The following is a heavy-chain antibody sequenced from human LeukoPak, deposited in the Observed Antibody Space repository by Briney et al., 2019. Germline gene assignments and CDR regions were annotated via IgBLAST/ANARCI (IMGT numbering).Heavy chain of an antibody. J-gene: IGHJ4*02. CDR3: ARDLSWYYYDSSGYLLDY. V-gene: IGHV3-20*04. Sequence: AGGSLRLSCAASGFTFDDYGMSWVRQAPGKGLEWVSGVNWNGGSTGYADSVKGRFTISRDNAKNSLYLQMNSLRAEDTALYYCARDLSWYYYDSSGYLLDYWGQGTLVTVSS. D-gene: IGHD3-22*01. CDR2: VNWNGGST. CDR1: GFTFDDYG.